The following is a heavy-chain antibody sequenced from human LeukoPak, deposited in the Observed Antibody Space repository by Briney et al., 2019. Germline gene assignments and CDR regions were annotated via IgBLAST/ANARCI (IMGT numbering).Heavy chain of an antibody. V-gene: IGHV3-64*01. Sequence: GGSLRLSCAASGFTFSSYAMDWVRQAPGKGLEYVSAISSNGGSTYYANSVKGRFTISRDNSKNTLYLQMGSLRAEDMAVYYCARRRSSGYYLPDAFDIWGQGTMVTVSS. CDR1: GFTFSSYA. CDR3: ARRRSSGYYLPDAFDI. D-gene: IGHD3-22*01. CDR2: ISSNGGST. J-gene: IGHJ3*02.